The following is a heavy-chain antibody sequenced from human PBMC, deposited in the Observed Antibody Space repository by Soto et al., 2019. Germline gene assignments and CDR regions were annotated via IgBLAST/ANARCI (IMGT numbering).Heavy chain of an antibody. J-gene: IGHJ4*02. CDR1: GFTFSSYA. Sequence: AGGSLRLSCAASGFTFSSYAMSWVRQAPGKGLEWVSAISGSGGSTYYADSVKGRFTISRDNSKNTLYLQMNSLRAEDTAVYYCAKAVRVVDKLDFDYWGQGTLVTVSS. CDR3: AKAVRVVDKLDFDY. D-gene: IGHD2-15*01. CDR2: ISGSGGST. V-gene: IGHV3-23*01.